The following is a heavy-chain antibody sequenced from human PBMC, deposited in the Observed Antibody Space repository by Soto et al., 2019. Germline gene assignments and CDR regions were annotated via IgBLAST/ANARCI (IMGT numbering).Heavy chain of an antibody. Sequence: ASVKVSCKASGNTFTSYDINWVRQATGHGLEWMGWINPNSGNIGYAQKFQGRVTMTRDTAIRTAYMEVSRLRSDDTAVYYCARGRASGSYYLLAYWAQGSLVTVS. CDR1: GNTFTSYD. D-gene: IGHD3-10*01. V-gene: IGHV1-8*01. J-gene: IGHJ4*02. CDR3: ARGRASGSYYLLAY. CDR2: INPNSGNI.